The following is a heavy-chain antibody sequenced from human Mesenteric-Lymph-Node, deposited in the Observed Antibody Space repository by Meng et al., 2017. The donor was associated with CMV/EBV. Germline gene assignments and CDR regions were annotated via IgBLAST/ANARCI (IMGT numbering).Heavy chain of an antibody. D-gene: IGHD2-21*01. CDR2: IKQDGSEE. CDR3: AREGDMDYGMDV. V-gene: IGHV3-7*01. CDR1: GFTFSSYA. Sequence: GGSLRLSCAASGFTFSSYAMSWVRQAPGKGLEWVANIKQDGSEEYYVDSVRGRFTISRDNAKNSLYLQMNSLRAEDTAVYYCAREGDMDYGMDVWGQGTTVTVSS. J-gene: IGHJ6*02.